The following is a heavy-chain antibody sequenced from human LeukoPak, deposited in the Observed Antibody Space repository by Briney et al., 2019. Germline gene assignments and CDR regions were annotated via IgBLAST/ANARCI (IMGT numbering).Heavy chain of an antibody. CDR2: INHIGST. V-gene: IGHV4-34*01. CDR3: AREYSSRWYNWFDP. D-gene: IGHD6-13*01. CDR1: GGSFSGYY. J-gene: IGHJ5*02. Sequence: PSETLSLTCAVYGGSFSGYYWSWIRQPPGKGLEWIGEINHIGSTNYNPSLKSRVTISVDTSKNQFSLKLSSVTAADTAVYYCAREYSSRWYNWFDPWGQGTLVTVSS.